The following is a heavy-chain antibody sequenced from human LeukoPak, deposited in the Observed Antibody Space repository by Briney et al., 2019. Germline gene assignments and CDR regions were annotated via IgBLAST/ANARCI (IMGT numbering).Heavy chain of an antibody. CDR3: ARDQAFGSLGGY. CDR1: GYIFNSYG. Sequence: SVKVSCKASGYIFNSYGISWVRQAPGQGLEWMGWISAYNGNTNYAQKLQGRVTMTTDTSTSTAYMELRSLRSDDTAGYYCARDQAFGSLGGYWGQGTLVTVSS. D-gene: IGHD3-16*01. V-gene: IGHV1-18*01. CDR2: ISAYNGNT. J-gene: IGHJ4*02.